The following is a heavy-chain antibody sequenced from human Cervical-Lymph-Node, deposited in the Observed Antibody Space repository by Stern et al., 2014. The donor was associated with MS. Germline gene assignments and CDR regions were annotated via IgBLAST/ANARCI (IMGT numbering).Heavy chain of an antibody. V-gene: IGHV3-7*01. CDR1: GFTLSSLP. Sequence: VPLLQSGRGLVPTGAPLRPPCVASGFTLSSLPLPSVRHAPRKGLDCVATVKHDGSDKFYLDSVKGRFTISRDNANNSLYLHMNSVRAEDTAFYYCAKMTLTKSTGYWGQGILVTVSS. CDR2: VKHDGSDK. CDR3: AKMTLTKSTGY. J-gene: IGHJ4*02. D-gene: IGHD1-1*01.